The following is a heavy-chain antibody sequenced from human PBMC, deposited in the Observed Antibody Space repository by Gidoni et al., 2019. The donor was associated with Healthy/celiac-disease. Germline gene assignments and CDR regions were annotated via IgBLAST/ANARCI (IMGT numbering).Heavy chain of an antibody. CDR1: GLPFRNAW. CDR3: TTDLWYSYQH. Sequence: EVQLVESGGGLVKPGGSLRLSCAASGLPFRNAWMTWVRQAPGKGLAWVGRIKSKPDGGTTDYAAPVKGRFTISRDDSKNTLYLQMNSLKTEDTAVYYCTTDLWYSYQHWGQGTLVTVSS. J-gene: IGHJ4*02. CDR2: IKSKPDGGTT. D-gene: IGHD5-18*01. V-gene: IGHV3-15*01.